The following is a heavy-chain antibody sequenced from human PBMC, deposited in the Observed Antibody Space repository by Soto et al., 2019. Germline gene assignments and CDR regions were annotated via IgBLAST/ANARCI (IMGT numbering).Heavy chain of an antibody. J-gene: IGHJ4*02. V-gene: IGHV1-2*02. CDR3: ARDRTRPDRGVDSSGSGY. CDR2: INPNSGGT. CDR1: GYTFTGYY. D-gene: IGHD6-19*01. Sequence: ASVKVSCQASGYTFTGYYMHRVRQAPGQGLEWMGWINPNSGGTNYAQKFQGRVTMTRDTSISTAYMELSRLRSDDTAVYYCARDRTRPDRGVDSSGSGYWGQGTLVTVS.